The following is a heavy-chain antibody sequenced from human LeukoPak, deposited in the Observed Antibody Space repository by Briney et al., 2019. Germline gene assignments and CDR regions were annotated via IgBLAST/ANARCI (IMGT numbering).Heavy chain of an antibody. Sequence: GGSVGLSCVTSGFTFSSYAMSWVRQAPGKGLEWVSVISGSGGTTYYADSVKGRFTISRDNSKSTLYLQMNSLRAEDTAVYYCAKDTSGSTSYSYHYGMDVWGQGTTVTVSS. D-gene: IGHD1-26*01. CDR3: AKDTSGSTSYSYHYGMDV. CDR2: ISGSGGTT. CDR1: GFTFSSYA. V-gene: IGHV3-23*01. J-gene: IGHJ6*02.